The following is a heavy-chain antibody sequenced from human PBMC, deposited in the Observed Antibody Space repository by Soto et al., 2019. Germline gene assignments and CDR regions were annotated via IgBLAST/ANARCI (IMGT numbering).Heavy chain of an antibody. CDR3: XXXGYCXGGSCSSGPDFDY. Sequence: QVQLVESGGGVVQPGRSLRLSCAASGFPFSSYGMHWVRQAPGKGLEWVAVIGYDGSSKYYADSVKGRFTISRDNSKNTLXXXXXXXXXXXXXXXXXXXXGYCXGGSCSSGPDFDYWGQGTLVTVSS. CDR2: IGYDGSSK. J-gene: IGHJ4*02. CDR1: GFPFSSYG. D-gene: IGHD2-15*01. V-gene: IGHV3-33*01.